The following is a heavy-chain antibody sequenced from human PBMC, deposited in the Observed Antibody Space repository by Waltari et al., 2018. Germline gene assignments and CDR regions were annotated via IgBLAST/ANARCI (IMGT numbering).Heavy chain of an antibody. J-gene: IGHJ4*02. D-gene: IGHD5-18*01. V-gene: IGHV3-23*01. CDR1: GFTFSSYA. CDR2: ISGSGGST. Sequence: EVQLLESGGGLVQPGGSLRLSCAASGFTFSSYAMSWVRQAPGKGLVWVSAISGSGGSTYYADSVKVRFTISRYNSKYSLYLQINSLRAEDTAVYYCAKAVDTAMAEYDYWGQGILVTVSS. CDR3: AKAVDTAMAEYDY.